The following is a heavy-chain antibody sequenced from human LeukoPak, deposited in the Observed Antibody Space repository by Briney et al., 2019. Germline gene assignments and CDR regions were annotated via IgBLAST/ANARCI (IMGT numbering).Heavy chain of an antibody. V-gene: IGHV4-59*01. CDR2: VFFRGST. CDR1: GGSINNYY. J-gene: IGHJ4*02. CDR3: ARADYSGYVLDY. D-gene: IGHD4-11*01. Sequence: SETLSLTCTVSGGSINNYYWSWILQPPGKGLQWVGYVFFRGSTSYNPFLQSRVTISVDTSKNQFSLRLTSLTAADTAVYYCARADYSGYVLDYWGRGALVTVSS.